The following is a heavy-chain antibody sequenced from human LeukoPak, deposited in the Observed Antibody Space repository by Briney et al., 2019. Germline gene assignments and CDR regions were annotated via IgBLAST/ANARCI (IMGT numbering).Heavy chain of an antibody. J-gene: IGHJ4*02. Sequence: SETLSLTCTVSGGSISSYYWSWIRQPPGKGLEWIGYIYYSGSTNYNPSLKSRVTISVDTSKNQFSLKLSSVTAADTAVYYCARRGFDWLFDYWGQGTLVTVSS. CDR2: IYYSGST. CDR1: GGSISSYY. D-gene: IGHD3-9*01. V-gene: IGHV4-59*08. CDR3: ARRGFDWLFDY.